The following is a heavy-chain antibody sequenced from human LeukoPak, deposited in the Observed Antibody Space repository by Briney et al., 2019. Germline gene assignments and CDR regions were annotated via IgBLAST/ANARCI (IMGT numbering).Heavy chain of an antibody. J-gene: IGHJ4*02. CDR2: INPNSGGT. D-gene: IGHD3-10*01. CDR3: ARGYGSGSYYIPYFDF. V-gene: IGHV1-2*02. Sequence: ASVKVSCKASGYTFTGYYMHWVRQAPGQGLEWMGWINPNSGGTNYAQKFQGRVTMTRDTSISTAYMELNRLGSDDTAVYYCARGYGSGSYYIPYFDFWGQGTLVTVSS. CDR1: GYTFTGYY.